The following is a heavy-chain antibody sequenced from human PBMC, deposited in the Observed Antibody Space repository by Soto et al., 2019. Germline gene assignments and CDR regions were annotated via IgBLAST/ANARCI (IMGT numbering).Heavy chain of an antibody. V-gene: IGHV4-31*03. J-gene: IGHJ5*02. CDR1: GGSISSGGYY. CDR2: IYFSGST. Sequence: SETLSLTCTVSGGSISSGGYYWSWIRQHPGKGLEWIGYIYFSGSTYYNSSLKSRVTISVDTSKNQFSLKLSSVTAADTAVYYCARVIGWELENWFYPWAQQNLLTVSS. D-gene: IGHD3-10*01. CDR3: ARVIGWELENWFYP.